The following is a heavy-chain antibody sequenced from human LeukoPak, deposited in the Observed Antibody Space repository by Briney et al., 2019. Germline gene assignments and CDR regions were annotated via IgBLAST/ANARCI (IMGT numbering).Heavy chain of an antibody. CDR3: ARVRGITLFGFDFDI. CDR2: IYHSGST. CDR1: GGSISSSSYY. Sequence: SETLSLTCTVSGGSISSSSYYWGWIRQPPGKGLEWIGSIYHSGSTYYNPSLKSRVTISVDTSKNQFSLKLSSVTAADTAVYYCARVRGITLFGFDFDIWGQGTMVTVSS. D-gene: IGHD3-10*01. V-gene: IGHV4-39*07. J-gene: IGHJ3*02.